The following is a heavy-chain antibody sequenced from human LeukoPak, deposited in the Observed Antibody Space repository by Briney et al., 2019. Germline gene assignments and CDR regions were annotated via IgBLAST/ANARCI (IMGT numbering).Heavy chain of an antibody. CDR2: IYHSGST. V-gene: IGHV4-38-2*02. J-gene: IGHJ6*03. CDR3: GRESSIVYGSDTSTFYYYKDV. Sequence: PSETLSLTCTVSGYSISSGYYWGWIRQPPGKGLEWIGSIYHSGSTYYNPSLKSRVTVSVDTSKNQFSLNLSFVTATDTAVYYCGRESSIVYGSDTSTFYYYKDVWGKGATVTVSS. D-gene: IGHD3-10*01. CDR1: GYSISSGYY.